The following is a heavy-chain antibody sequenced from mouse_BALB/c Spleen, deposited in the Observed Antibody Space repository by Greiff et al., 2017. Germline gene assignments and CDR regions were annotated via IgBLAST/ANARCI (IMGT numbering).Heavy chain of an antibody. CDR3: ARGSYGSYAMDY. CDR2: INPSNGRT. D-gene: IGHD1-1*01. J-gene: IGHJ4*01. V-gene: IGHV1S81*02. Sequence: QVQLQQPGAELVKPGASVKLSCKASGYTFTSYWMHWVKQRPGQGLEWIGEINPSNGRTNYNEKFKSKATLTVDKSSSTAYMQLSSLTSEDSAVYYCARGSYGSYAMDYWGQGTSVTVSS. CDR1: GYTFTSYW.